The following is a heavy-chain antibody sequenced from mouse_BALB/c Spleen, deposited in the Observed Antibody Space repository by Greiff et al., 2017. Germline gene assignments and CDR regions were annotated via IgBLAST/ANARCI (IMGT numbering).Heavy chain of an antibody. Sequence: EVKLQQTGPELVKPGASVKISCKASGYSFTDYIMLWVKQSHGKSLEWIGNINPYYGSTSYNLKFKGKATLTVDKSSSTAYMQLNSLTSEDSAVYYCARTGYGAMDYWGQGTSVTVSS. V-gene: IGHV1-39*01. CDR1: GYSFTDYI. CDR3: ARTGYGAMDY. CDR2: INPYYGST. J-gene: IGHJ4*01. D-gene: IGHD1-1*02.